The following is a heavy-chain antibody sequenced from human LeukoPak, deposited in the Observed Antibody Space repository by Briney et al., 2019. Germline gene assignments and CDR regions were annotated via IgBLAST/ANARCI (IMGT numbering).Heavy chain of an antibody. CDR2: IYYSGST. CDR3: ARASPSSVRYYYGSGSPMDV. J-gene: IGHJ6*02. CDR1: GGSISSSSYY. V-gene: IGHV4-39*01. Sequence: SETLSLTCTVSGGSISSSSYYWGWIRQPPGKGLEWIGSIYYSGSTYYNPSLKSRVTISVDTSKNQFSLKLSSVTAADTAVYYCARASPSSVRYYYGSGSPMDVWGQGTTVTVSS. D-gene: IGHD3-10*01.